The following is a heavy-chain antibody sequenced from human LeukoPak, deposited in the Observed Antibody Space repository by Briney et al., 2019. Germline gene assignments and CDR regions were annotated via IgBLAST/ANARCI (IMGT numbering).Heavy chain of an antibody. Sequence: GSLRLSCEASGFAFSSYWASWVRQAPGKGLEWIGEINHSGSTNYNPSLKSRVTISVDTSKIQFSLKLSSVTAADTAVYYCARSGSIVATAFPDYWGQGTLVTVSS. J-gene: IGHJ4*02. D-gene: IGHD5-12*01. CDR1: GFAFSSYW. V-gene: IGHV4-34*01. CDR2: INHSGST. CDR3: ARSGSIVATAFPDY.